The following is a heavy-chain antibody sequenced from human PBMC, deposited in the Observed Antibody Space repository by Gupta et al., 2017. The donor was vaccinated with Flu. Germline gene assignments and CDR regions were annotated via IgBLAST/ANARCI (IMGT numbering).Heavy chain of an antibody. J-gene: IGHJ3*02. V-gene: IGHV3-21*01. CDR3: ARDGNYGGNSYGAFDI. CDR2: ISSSSSYI. CDR1: GFHFSSYN. D-gene: IGHD4-23*01. Sequence: EVQLVESGGGLVKPGGSLRLSCAASGFHFSSYNMNWVRQAPGKGLEWVSSISSSSSYIYYADSVKGRFTISRDNAKNSLYLQMNSLRAEDTAVYYCARDGNYGGNSYGAFDIWGQGTMVTVSS.